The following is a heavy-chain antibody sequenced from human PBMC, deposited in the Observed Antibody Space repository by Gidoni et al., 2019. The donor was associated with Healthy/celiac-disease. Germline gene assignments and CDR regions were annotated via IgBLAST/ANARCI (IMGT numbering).Heavy chain of an antibody. J-gene: IGHJ6*02. CDR2: INPNSSGS. D-gene: IGHD4-17*01. V-gene: IGHV1-2*07. CDR3: ARVYGGKGYTLYGMDV. CDR1: GYPFTGYY. Sequence: QVQLVQSGAEVQKPGASVKVSCKASGYPFTGYYMHWVRQAPGQGLEWIGWINPNSSGSNYAHKFQGRGTMTRDTSISTAYMELSRLRSDDTAVYYCARVYGGKGYTLYGMDVWGQGTTVTVSS.